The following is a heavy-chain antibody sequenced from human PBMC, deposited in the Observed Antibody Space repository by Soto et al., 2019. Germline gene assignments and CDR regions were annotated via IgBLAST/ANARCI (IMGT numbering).Heavy chain of an antibody. D-gene: IGHD3-22*01. CDR1: GFTFSSYA. CDR2: ISYDGSNK. CDR3: ARKGHYYDSSGSRPTAYNWFDP. V-gene: IGHV3-30-3*01. Sequence: GGSLRLSCAASGFTFSSYAMHWVRQAPGKGLEWVAVISYDGSNKYYADSVKGRFTISRDNSKNTLYLQMNSLRAEDTAVYYCARKGHYYDSSGSRPTAYNWFDPWGQGTLVTV. J-gene: IGHJ5*02.